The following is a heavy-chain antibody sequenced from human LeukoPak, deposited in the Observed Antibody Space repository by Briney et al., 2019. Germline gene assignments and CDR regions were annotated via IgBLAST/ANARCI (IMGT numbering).Heavy chain of an antibody. CDR2: INPNSGGT. J-gene: IGHJ5*02. V-gene: IGHV1-2*02. D-gene: IGHD6-13*01. Sequence: ASVKVSCKASGYTFTGYYMHWVRQAPGQGLEWMGWINPNSGGTNYAQKFQGRVTMTRDTSISTAYMEPSRLRSDDTAVYYCAREAVAAARSSGWFDPWGQGTLVTVSS. CDR3: AREAVAAARSSGWFDP. CDR1: GYTFTGYY.